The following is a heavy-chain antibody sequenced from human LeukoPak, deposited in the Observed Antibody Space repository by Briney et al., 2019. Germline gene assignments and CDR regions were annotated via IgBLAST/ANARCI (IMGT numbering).Heavy chain of an antibody. V-gene: IGHV3-9*01. D-gene: IGHD3-22*01. CDR2: ISWNSGSI. Sequence: GGSLRLSCAASGFTFDDYAMHWVRQAPGKGLEWVSGISWNSGSIGYADSVKGRFTISRDNAKNSLYLQMNSLRAEDTALYYCAKDTYYDSSGYFDHWGQGTLVTVSS. J-gene: IGHJ4*02. CDR3: AKDTYYDSSGYFDH. CDR1: GFTFDDYA.